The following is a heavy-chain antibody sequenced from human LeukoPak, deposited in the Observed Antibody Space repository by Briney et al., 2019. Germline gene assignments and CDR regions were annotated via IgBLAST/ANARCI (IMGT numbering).Heavy chain of an antibody. CDR2: IYYSGST. CDR1: GGSISSYY. Sequence: SETLSLTCTVSGGSISSYYWSWIRQPPGKGLGWIGYIYYSGSTKYNPSLKSRVTISVDTSKNQFSLKLSSVTAADTAVYYCARWYSSGWAFDYWGQGTLATVSS. J-gene: IGHJ4*02. CDR3: ARWYSSGWAFDY. V-gene: IGHV4-59*08. D-gene: IGHD6-19*01.